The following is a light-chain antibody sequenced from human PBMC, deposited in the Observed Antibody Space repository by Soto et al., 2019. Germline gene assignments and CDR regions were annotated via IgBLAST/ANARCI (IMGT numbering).Light chain of an antibody. CDR1: QGISSW. V-gene: IGKV1-12*01. CDR3: QQADSFPLT. J-gene: IGKJ4*01. CDR2: AAS. Sequence: DIQMTQAPSSVSASVGDRVTITCRASQGISSWVAWYQQKTGKAPQLLIYAASSLQSGVPSRFSGSGSGTDFTLPISSLQPEDFATYYCQQADSFPLTLGGGTKVEIK.